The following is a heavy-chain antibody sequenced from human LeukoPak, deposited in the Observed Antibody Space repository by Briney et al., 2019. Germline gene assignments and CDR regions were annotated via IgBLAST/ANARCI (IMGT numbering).Heavy chain of an antibody. Sequence: SETLSLTCTVSGGSISSSSYYWGWIRQPPGKGLEWIGSIYYSGSTYYNPSLKSRVTISVDASKNQFSLKLYSVTDADTAVYFCARHLYYYDRNGNFADYWGQGTLVTVSS. CDR3: ARHLYYYDRNGNFADY. V-gene: IGHV4-39*01. CDR1: GGSISSSSYY. D-gene: IGHD3-22*01. CDR2: IYYSGST. J-gene: IGHJ4*02.